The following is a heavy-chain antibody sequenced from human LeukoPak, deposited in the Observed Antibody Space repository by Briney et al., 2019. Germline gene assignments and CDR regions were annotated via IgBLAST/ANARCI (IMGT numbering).Heavy chain of an antibody. J-gene: IGHJ6*02. CDR3: ARDRLEYYYGMDV. CDR2: ISSSSSYI. Sequence: PGGSLRLPCAASGFTFSSYSMNWVRQAPGKGLEWVSSISSSSSYIYYADSVKGRFTISRDNAKSSLYLQMNSLRAEDTAVYYCARDRLEYYYGMDVWGQGTTVTVSS. V-gene: IGHV3-21*01. CDR1: GFTFSSYS. D-gene: IGHD6-19*01.